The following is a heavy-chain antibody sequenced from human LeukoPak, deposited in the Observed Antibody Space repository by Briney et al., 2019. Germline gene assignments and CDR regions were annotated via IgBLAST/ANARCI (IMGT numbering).Heavy chain of an antibody. CDR2: IRSKANSYAT. J-gene: IGHJ6*02. D-gene: IGHD5-24*01. Sequence: GGSLRLSCAASGFTFSGSAMHWVRQASGKGLEWVGRIRSKANSYATAYAASVRGRFTISRDDSKNTAYLQMNSLKTEDTAVYYCTCAGDGYYYYYYGMDVWGQGTTVTVSS. V-gene: IGHV3-73*01. CDR1: GFTFSGSA. CDR3: TCAGDGYYYYYYGMDV.